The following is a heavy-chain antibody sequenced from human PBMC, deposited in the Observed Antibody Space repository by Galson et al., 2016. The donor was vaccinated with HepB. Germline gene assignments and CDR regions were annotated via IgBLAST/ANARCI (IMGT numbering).Heavy chain of an antibody. V-gene: IGHV3-11*06. Sequence: SLRLSCAASGFTFSDYYMSWVRQAPGQGLEWVSYINPSGAYTKYADSVKGRFTISRDNAKNSLYLHMDSLRAEDTAVYYCASMGYYFDPWGQGTLVIVSS. CDR2: INPSGAYT. D-gene: IGHD3-22*01. CDR3: ASMGYYFDP. CDR1: GFTFSDYY. J-gene: IGHJ5*02.